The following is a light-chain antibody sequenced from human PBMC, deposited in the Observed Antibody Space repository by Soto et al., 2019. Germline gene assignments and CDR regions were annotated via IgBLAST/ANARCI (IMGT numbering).Light chain of an antibody. CDR2: RNN. J-gene: IGLJ3*02. CDR3: AAWDDSLSGPNWV. Sequence: QSVLTQPPSASGTPGQRVTISCSGSSSNIGSNYVYWYQQLPGTAPKLLIVRNNQRPSGVPDRFSGSKSGTSASLAISGLRSEDEADYYCAAWDDSLSGPNWVFGGGTKVTVL. V-gene: IGLV1-47*01. CDR1: SSNIGSNY.